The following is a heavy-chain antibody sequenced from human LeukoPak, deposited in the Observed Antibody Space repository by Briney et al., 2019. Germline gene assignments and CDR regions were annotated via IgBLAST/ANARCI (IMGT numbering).Heavy chain of an antibody. CDR1: GGSISNYY. CDR3: ARGPNYYNSFDS. CDR2: IYYSGTT. Sequence: SETLSLTCTVSGGSISNYYWSWIRQPPGKGLEWIGYIYYSGTTYYNPSLKSRVTISLDMSKSHFSLKLSSVTAADTAVYYCARGPNYYNSFDSWGQGTLVTVSS. J-gene: IGHJ4*02. D-gene: IGHD3-10*01. V-gene: IGHV4-59*01.